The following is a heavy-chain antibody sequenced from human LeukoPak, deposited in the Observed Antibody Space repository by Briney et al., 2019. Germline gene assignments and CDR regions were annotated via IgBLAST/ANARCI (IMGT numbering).Heavy chain of an antibody. Sequence: PGGSLRLSCAASGFTFSEYWMVWVRQAPGKGLEWVATIKQDGSEKYYVGSVKGRFTISRDNAKNSLYLEMNSLRAEDTAVYYCARDSVGAPDRWGQGTLVTVSS. D-gene: IGHD3-10*01. J-gene: IGHJ4*02. CDR1: GFTFSEYW. CDR2: IKQDGSEK. V-gene: IGHV3-7*01. CDR3: ARDSVGAPDR.